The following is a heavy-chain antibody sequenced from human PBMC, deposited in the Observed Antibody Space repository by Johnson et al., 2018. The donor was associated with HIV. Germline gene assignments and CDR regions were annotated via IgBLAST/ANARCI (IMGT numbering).Heavy chain of an antibody. Sequence: VQLVESGGGLVKPGGSLRLSCAASGFTFSDYYMSWIRQAPGKGLEWVSYISNSGETVFYADSVKGRFTVSRDNTKNSLFLQIDTLRAEDTAVYYCARDIAPLAGRDAFDIWGQGTMVTVSS. J-gene: IGHJ3*02. CDR3: ARDIAPLAGRDAFDI. V-gene: IGHV3-11*04. CDR2: ISNSGETV. CDR1: GFTFSDYY. D-gene: IGHD6-13*01.